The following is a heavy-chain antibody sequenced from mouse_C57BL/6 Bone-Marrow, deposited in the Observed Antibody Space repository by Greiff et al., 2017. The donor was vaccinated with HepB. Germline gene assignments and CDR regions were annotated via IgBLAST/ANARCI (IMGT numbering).Heavy chain of an antibody. CDR3: ARCGYYDYDGALFAY. CDR1: GYTFTSYG. CDR2: IYPRSGNT. V-gene: IGHV1-81*01. D-gene: IGHD2-4*01. J-gene: IGHJ3*01. Sequence: VQLQESGAELARPGASVKLSCKASGYTFTSYGISWVKQRTGQGLEWIGEIYPRSGNTYYNEKFKGKATLTADKSSSTAYMELRSLTSEDSAVYFCARCGYYDYDGALFAYWGQGTLVTVSA.